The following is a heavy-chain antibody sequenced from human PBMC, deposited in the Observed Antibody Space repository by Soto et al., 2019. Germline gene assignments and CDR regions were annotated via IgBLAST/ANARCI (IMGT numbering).Heavy chain of an antibody. CDR3: AKNTVGLSRYYYYGMDV. J-gene: IGHJ6*02. CDR2: ISGSGGST. V-gene: IGHV3-23*01. Sequence: GRSLRLCCAASGFTFSSYAMSWVRQAPGKGLEWVSAISGSGGSTYYADSVKGRFTISRDNSKSTVYLQMNSLRPEDTAVYYCAKNTVGLSRYYYYGMDVWGQGTTVTVSS. D-gene: IGHD5-12*01. CDR1: GFTFSSYA.